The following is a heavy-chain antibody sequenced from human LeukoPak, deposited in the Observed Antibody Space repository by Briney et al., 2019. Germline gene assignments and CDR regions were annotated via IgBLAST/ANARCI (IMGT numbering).Heavy chain of an antibody. V-gene: IGHV4-34*01. D-gene: IGHD2-15*01. CDR3: ARDGVLYCSGDSCYPHFDY. J-gene: IGHJ4*02. Sequence: SETLSLTCAVYGGSFSGYYWSWIRQPPGRGLEWIGEINHVGSTNYNPSLKSRVTISVDTSKNQFSLKLSSVTAADTAVYYCARDGVLYCSGDSCYPHFDYWGQGTLVTVSS. CDR1: GGSFSGYY. CDR2: INHVGST.